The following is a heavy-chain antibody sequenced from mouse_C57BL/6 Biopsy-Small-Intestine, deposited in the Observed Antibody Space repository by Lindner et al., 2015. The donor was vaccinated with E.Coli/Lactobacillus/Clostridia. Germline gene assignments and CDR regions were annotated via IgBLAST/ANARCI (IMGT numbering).Heavy chain of an antibody. Sequence: VQLQESGPELVKPGASVKISCKASGYSFTGYYMHWVKQSHGNILDWIGYISPYNGISGYNQKFKGKATLTVDKSSSTANMELRSLTSEDSAVYYCATSEGRSGFFDYWGQGTTLTVSS. D-gene: IGHD3-2*02. J-gene: IGHJ2*01. CDR1: GYSFTGYY. V-gene: IGHV1-31*01. CDR3: ATSEGRSGFFDY. CDR2: ISPYNGIS.